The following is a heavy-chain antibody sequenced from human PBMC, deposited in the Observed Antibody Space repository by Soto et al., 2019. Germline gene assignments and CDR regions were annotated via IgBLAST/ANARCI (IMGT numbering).Heavy chain of an antibody. CDR2: IVPSFGMA. CDR1: GGNFKNYG. J-gene: IGHJ4*02. D-gene: IGHD2-21*01. CDR3: AREIAEFVFHF. V-gene: IGHV1-69*12. Sequence: QVQLVQSGAEVKKPGSSVRVSCKTSGGNFKNYGLSWVRQAPGRGLEWMGGIVPSFGMANYGQIFQGRVTITAVESTDPVYMELSSLTCEATAVYFCAREIAEFVFHFWGQGTLVTVSS.